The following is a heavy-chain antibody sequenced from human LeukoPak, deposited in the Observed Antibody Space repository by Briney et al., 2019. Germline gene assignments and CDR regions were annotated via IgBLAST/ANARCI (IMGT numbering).Heavy chain of an antibody. Sequence: SETLSLTCTVSGGSISSSSYYWGWIPQPPGKGLEWIGRIYYSGSTYYNPSLKGRGTISVDTAKNQFSLKLSSVTAADTAVYYCARLEAFEHNWFDPWGQGTLVTVSS. V-gene: IGHV4-39*01. J-gene: IGHJ5*02. D-gene: IGHD1/OR15-1a*01. CDR3: ARLEAFEHNWFDP. CDR1: GGSISSSSYY. CDR2: IYYSGST.